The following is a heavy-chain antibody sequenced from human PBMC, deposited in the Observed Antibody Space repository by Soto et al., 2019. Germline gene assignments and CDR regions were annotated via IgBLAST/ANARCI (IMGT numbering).Heavy chain of an antibody. D-gene: IGHD2-2*01. CDR2: MNPNSGNT. V-gene: IGHV1-8*01. J-gene: IGHJ5*02. Sequence: GAAVKVSCKASGYTFTSYGINWGRPATGQGPEWMGWMNPNSGNTGYAQKFQGRVTMTRNTSISTAYMELSSLRSEDTAVYYCARGRDIVLVPSSIQSLIPFDPWGQGTLVTVSS. CDR1: GYTFTSYG. CDR3: ARGRDIVLVPSSIQSLIPFDP.